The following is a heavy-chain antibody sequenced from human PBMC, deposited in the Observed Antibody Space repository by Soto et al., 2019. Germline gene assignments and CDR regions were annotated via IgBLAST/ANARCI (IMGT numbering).Heavy chain of an antibody. CDR1: GFTFGSYA. CDR2: ISGSGGST. V-gene: IGHV3-23*01. D-gene: IGHD3-3*01. Sequence: EEQLLESGGGLVQPGGSLRLSFAASGFTFGSYAMSWVRQAPGKGLEWVSAISGSGGSTYYADSVKGRFTISRDNSKNTLYLQMNSLRAEDTAVYYCAKIADYDFWCGYRILFDYWGQGTLVTVSS. CDR3: AKIADYDFWCGYRILFDY. J-gene: IGHJ4*02.